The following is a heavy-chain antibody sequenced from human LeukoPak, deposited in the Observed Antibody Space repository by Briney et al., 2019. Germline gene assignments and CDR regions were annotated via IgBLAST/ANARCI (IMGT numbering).Heavy chain of an antibody. D-gene: IGHD3-3*01. Sequence: SVKVSCKASGGTFCSYAISWVRQAPGQGLEWMGGIIPIFGTANYAQKFQGRVTITTDESTSTAYMELSSLRSEDTAVYYCARGVLEWLSRNYYMDVWGKGTTVTVSS. CDR1: GGTFCSYA. CDR2: IIPIFGTA. V-gene: IGHV1-69*05. CDR3: ARGVLEWLSRNYYMDV. J-gene: IGHJ6*03.